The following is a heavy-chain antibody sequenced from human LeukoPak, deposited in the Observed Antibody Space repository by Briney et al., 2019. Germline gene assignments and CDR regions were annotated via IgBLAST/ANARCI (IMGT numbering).Heavy chain of an antibody. Sequence: SGPTLVNPTQTLTLTCTFSGLSLSTSAMGVGWIHQPPGKVLEWLAVIYWDDDTRYNPSLKSRLTITKDTSKNQVVLTMTNMDPVDTATYFCAHRGLLGSGSSFDYWGQGTLLTVSS. CDR1: GLSLSTSAMG. CDR3: AHRGLLGSGSSFDY. J-gene: IGHJ4*02. V-gene: IGHV2-5*02. CDR2: IYWDDDT. D-gene: IGHD3-10*01.